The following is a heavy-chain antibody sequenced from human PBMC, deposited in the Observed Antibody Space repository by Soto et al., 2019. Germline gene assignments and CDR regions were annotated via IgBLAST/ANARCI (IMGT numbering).Heavy chain of an antibody. D-gene: IGHD6-13*01. J-gene: IGHJ6*02. CDR2: IRSKAYGGTT. V-gene: IGHV3-49*03. CDR3: TRDTDWYISSLYYGMDV. Sequence: GGSLRPSCTASGSTFGDYAMSWCRQAPGKGLGWVGLIRSKAYGGTTEYAASVKGRFTISREASKSIAYLQMKSLKTKATDAYYCTRDTDWYISSLYYGMDVWGQGTTVTVSS. CDR1: GSTFGDYA.